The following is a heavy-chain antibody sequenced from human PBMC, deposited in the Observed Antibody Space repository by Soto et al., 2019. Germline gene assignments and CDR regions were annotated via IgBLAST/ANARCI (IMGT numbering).Heavy chain of an antibody. Sequence: QLQLQESGPGLVKPSETLSLTCTVSGGSIGSSSYYWGWIRQPPGKGLEWIGSIYYSGSTYYIPSPKGRVTTYVDTAKTEFSLNLSSVTAQGTAGYSAARLPLIGYGDVCWRIGSGLRHYSMDVWGKGTTVTVSS. CDR1: GGSIGSSSYY. CDR3: ARLPLIGYGDVCWRIGSGLRHYSMDV. J-gene: IGHJ6*03. D-gene: IGHD4-17*01. CDR2: IYYSGST. V-gene: IGHV4-39*01.